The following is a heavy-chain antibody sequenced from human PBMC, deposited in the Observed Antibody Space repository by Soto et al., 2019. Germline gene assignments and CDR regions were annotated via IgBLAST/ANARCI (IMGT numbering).Heavy chain of an antibody. Sequence: EVQLVEVGGGLSQPGGSLRLSCVVSGFSVSTNYMSWVRQAPGKGLEWVSVIYSGGSTVYADSVKGRFFISRDDSKNRVYLQMNRLRGGETGSYYCVRGRGNVDYWGQGTLVTVSS. CDR1: GFSVSTNY. V-gene: IGHV3-53*01. J-gene: IGHJ4*02. CDR3: VRGRGNVDY. CDR2: IYSGGST.